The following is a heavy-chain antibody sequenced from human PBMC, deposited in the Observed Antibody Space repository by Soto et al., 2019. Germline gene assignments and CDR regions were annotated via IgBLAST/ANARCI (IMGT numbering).Heavy chain of an antibody. D-gene: IGHD2-15*01. Sequence: EVQLLESGGGLVQPGGSLRLSCVASEFTFSNYAMTWVRQAPGRGLEWVSTISGGGESTFYADSVKGRFTISTGNYKNTLYLQMNSLGGDDTAVYYCAKRGYCSGGNCYGDYFQHWGQGSLVTVCS. J-gene: IGHJ1*01. V-gene: IGHV3-23*01. CDR1: EFTFSNYA. CDR2: ISGGGEST. CDR3: AKRGYCSGGNCYGDYFQH.